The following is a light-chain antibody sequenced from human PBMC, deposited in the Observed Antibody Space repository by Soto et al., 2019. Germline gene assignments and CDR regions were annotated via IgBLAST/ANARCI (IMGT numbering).Light chain of an antibody. CDR3: GSYTTSSNYV. CDR2: GVS. V-gene: IGLV2-14*03. J-gene: IGLJ1*01. Sequence: LTQPASVSGSPGQSITISCTGTISDVGSYNYVSWYQQYPGKAPKLMIYGVSTRPSGVSDRFSGSKSGNTASLTISGLRAEDEADYYCGSYTTSSNYVFGTGTKVTVL. CDR1: ISDVGSYNY.